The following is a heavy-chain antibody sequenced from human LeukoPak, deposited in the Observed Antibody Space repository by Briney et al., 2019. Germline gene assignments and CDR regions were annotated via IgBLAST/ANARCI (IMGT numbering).Heavy chain of an antibody. J-gene: IGHJ4*02. V-gene: IGHV1-69*04. CDR2: IIPILNIT. D-gene: IGHD3-22*01. CDR3: ARDDDRAREIDY. Sequence: SVKVSCKASRGTFSKYAISWVRQAPGQGLEWMGRIIPILNITHYAQKFQGRVTIAADKSTSTAYMELSSLRSEDTAVCYCARDDDRAREIDYWGQGTLVTVSS. CDR1: RGTFSKYA.